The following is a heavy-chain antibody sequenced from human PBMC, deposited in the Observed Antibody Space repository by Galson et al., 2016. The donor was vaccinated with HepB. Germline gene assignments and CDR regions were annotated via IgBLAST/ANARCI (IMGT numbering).Heavy chain of an antibody. J-gene: IGHJ6*02. Sequence: SLRLSCAASGITFSNYSMNWVRQAPGKGLEWVSYISPSSSTIYYADSVTGRFTISRDNAKNSLYLQMNSLRDEDTAVDYCARAFPYCSSTTCSLNYYYYGMDVWGQGTTVTGSS. CDR3: ARAFPYCSSTTCSLNYYYYGMDV. V-gene: IGHV3-48*02. CDR1: GITFSNYS. CDR2: ISPSSSTI. D-gene: IGHD2-2*01.